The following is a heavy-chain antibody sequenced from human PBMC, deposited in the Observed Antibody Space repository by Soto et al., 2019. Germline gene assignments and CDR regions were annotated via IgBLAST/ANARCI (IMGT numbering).Heavy chain of an antibody. V-gene: IGHV3-23*01. J-gene: IGHJ3*02. D-gene: IGHD3-3*01. CDR1: GFTFSSFA. Sequence: EVQLLESGGGLVQPGGSLRLSCTTAGFTFSSFALSWVRQAPGKGLEWVSTISGSSGNIFSADSVKGRFTISRDYSKNTLFLQMNSLRAEDTAVYFCAKDLYDSGFWNGYPPRTFDIWCRGTMVSVSS. CDR3: AKDLYDSGFWNGYPPRTFDI. CDR2: ISGSSGNI.